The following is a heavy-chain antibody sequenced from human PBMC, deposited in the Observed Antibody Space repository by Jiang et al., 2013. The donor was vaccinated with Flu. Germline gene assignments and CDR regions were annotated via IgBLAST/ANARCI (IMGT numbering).Heavy chain of an antibody. Sequence: TLSLTCAVYGGSFSGYYWSWIRQPPGKGLEWIGEINHSGSTNYNPSLKSRVTISVDTSKNQFSLKLSSVTAADTAVYYCAREGYSSGLYYFDYWGQGTLVTVSS. V-gene: IGHV4-34*01. CDR3: AREGYSSGLYYFDY. J-gene: IGHJ4*02. CDR1: GGSFSGYY. CDR2: INHSGST. D-gene: IGHD6-19*01.